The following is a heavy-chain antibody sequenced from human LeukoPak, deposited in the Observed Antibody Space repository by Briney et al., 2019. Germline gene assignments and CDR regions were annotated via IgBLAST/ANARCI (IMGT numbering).Heavy chain of an antibody. V-gene: IGHV3-30*02. D-gene: IGHD3-10*01. Sequence: AGGSLRLYCAASGFTFSSYGMHWVRQAPGKGLEWVAFIRYDGSNKYYADSVKGRFTISRDNSKNTLYLQMNSLRAEDTAVYYCAKGYNYYGSGREGVDPWGQGTLVTVSS. CDR2: IRYDGSNK. CDR1: GFTFSSYG. CDR3: AKGYNYYGSGREGVDP. J-gene: IGHJ5*02.